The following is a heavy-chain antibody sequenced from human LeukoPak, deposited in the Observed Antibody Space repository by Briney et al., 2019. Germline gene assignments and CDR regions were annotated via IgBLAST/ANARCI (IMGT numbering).Heavy chain of an antibody. CDR3: ARDPQGGAGFDY. CDR1: GFTSSHHG. J-gene: IGHJ4*02. Sequence: GGSLRPSCAASGFTSSHHGIHWVRRAPGKGLEWVAAISYDGSNQNYADSVKGRFTISRDDSKSTIYLQMNSLRDEDTAVYYCARDPQGGAGFDYWGQGTLVTVSS. D-gene: IGHD1-26*01. CDR2: ISYDGSNQ. V-gene: IGHV3-30*03.